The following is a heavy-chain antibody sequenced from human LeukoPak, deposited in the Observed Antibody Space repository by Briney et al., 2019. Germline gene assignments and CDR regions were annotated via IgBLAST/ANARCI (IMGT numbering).Heavy chain of an antibody. D-gene: IGHD4-17*01. V-gene: IGHV5-51*01. CDR2: IYPGDSDT. J-gene: IGHJ4*02. CDR3: ARRGGDGGYFDY. Sequence: GEFLQISCKGSGYSFTSYWIAWVRQMPGKGLEWMGIIYPGDSDTRYSPSFQGQVSISADKSISTAYLQWNSLRASDTAMYFCARRGGDGGYFDYWGQGTLVTVSS. CDR1: GYSFTSYW.